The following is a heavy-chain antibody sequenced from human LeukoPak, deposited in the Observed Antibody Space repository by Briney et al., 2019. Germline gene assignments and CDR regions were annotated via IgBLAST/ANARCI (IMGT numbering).Heavy chain of an antibody. Sequence: SETLSLTCAVYGGSFSGYYWSWIRQPPGKGLEWIGEINHSGSTNYNPSLKSRVTISVDTSKNQFSLKLSSVTAADTAVYYCARRHMITTEDAFDIWGQGTMVTVSS. D-gene: IGHD3-16*01. CDR2: INHSGST. V-gene: IGHV4-34*01. CDR3: ARRHMITTEDAFDI. CDR1: GGSFSGYY. J-gene: IGHJ3*02.